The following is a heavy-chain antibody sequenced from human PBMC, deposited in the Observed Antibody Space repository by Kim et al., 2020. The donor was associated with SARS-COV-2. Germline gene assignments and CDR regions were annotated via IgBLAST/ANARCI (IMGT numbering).Heavy chain of an antibody. CDR3: ARGSLYSSSSDYGMDV. CDR1: GFTFSSYW. V-gene: IGHV3-7*01. D-gene: IGHD6-6*01. CDR2: IKQDGSEK. J-gene: IGHJ6*02. Sequence: GGSLRLSCAASGFTFSSYWMSWVRQAPGKGLEWVANIKQDGSEKYYVDSVKGRFTISRDNAKNSLYLQMNSLRAEDTAVYYCARGSLYSSSSDYGMDVWGQGTTVTVSS.